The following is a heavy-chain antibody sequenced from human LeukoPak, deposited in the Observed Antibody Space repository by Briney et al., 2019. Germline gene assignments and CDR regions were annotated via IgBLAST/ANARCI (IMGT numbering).Heavy chain of an antibody. CDR2: IRNNYAT. D-gene: IGHD2-2*01. Sequence: GGSLRLSCAASGFTFSKSHMHWVRQASGKGLEWVGHIRNNYATAYAASVKGRFTISRDDSKNTAYLQMNSLKTEDTAVYYCARQTNSCHDYWGQGTLVTVSS. CDR3: ARQTNSCHDY. V-gene: IGHV3-73*01. CDR1: GFTFSKSH. J-gene: IGHJ4*02.